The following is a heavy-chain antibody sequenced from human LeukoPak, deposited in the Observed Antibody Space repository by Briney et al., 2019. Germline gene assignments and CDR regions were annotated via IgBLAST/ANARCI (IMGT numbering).Heavy chain of an antibody. V-gene: IGHV4-59*01. CDR3: ARVVQVVRGVIITIGWFDP. Sequence: SETLSLTCSVSGDSISSYYWTWIRQTPGKGLEWIAYIHYNGNTKSNPSLKSRVTISLDTSKNQFSLKLTSLTAADTAVYYCARVVQVVRGVIITIGWFDPWGQGTLVTVSS. CDR2: IHYNGNT. CDR1: GDSISSYY. D-gene: IGHD3-10*01. J-gene: IGHJ5*02.